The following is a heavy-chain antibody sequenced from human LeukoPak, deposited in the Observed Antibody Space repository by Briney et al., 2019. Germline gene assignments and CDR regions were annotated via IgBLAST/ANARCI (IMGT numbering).Heavy chain of an antibody. D-gene: IGHD2-15*01. J-gene: IGHJ4*02. CDR3: ARACSGGGCGTSSSFDS. V-gene: IGHV3-7*04. CDR2: IKQDGSEK. Sequence: PGGSLRLSCAASGFTFSNYWMNWVRQAPGEGLEWVANIKQDGSEKYYVDSVKGRFTTSRDNAENSLYLQMTTLRAEDTAVYYCARACSGGGCGTSSSFDSWGQGTLVTVSS. CDR1: GFTFSNYW.